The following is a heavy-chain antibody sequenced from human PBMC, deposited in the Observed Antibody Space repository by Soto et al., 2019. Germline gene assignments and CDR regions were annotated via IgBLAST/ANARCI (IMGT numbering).Heavy chain of an antibody. V-gene: IGHV3-33*01. Sequence: HPVGSLRLSCAASGFIFSSFGMHWVRQAPGKGLEWVAHIWYDGSNTYYADSVKGRFTISRDNSRNTLYLQMNSLRAEDTAVYHCVRDLLGSGGHFDYWGRGTLVTVSS. CDR3: VRDLLGSGGHFDY. CDR2: IWYDGSNT. D-gene: IGHD7-27*01. J-gene: IGHJ4*02. CDR1: GFIFSSFG.